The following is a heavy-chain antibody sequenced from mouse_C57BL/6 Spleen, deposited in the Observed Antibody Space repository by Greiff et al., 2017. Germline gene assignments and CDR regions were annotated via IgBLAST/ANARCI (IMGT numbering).Heavy chain of an antibody. D-gene: IGHD6-1*01. CDR1: GYTFTDYE. CDR3: TRWAD. Sequence: QQSGAELVRPGASVTLSCKASGYTFTDYEMHWVKQTPVHGLEWIGAIDPETGGTAYNQKFTGKAILTADKSSSTAYMELRSLTSEDSAVYYCTRWADWGQGTTLTVSS. V-gene: IGHV1-15*01. CDR2: IDPETGGT. J-gene: IGHJ2*01.